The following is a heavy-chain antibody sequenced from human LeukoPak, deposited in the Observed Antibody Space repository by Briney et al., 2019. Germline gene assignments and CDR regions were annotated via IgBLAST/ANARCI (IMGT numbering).Heavy chain of an antibody. Sequence: PGGSLRLSCAASGFTFSSYGMHWVRQAPGKGLEWVAVIWYDGSNKYYADSVKGRFTISRDNSKNTLYLQMNSLRAEDTAVYYCAKPDSSGYPFDYWGQGTLVTVSS. CDR3: AKPDSSGYPFDY. CDR2: IWYDGSNK. D-gene: IGHD3-22*01. J-gene: IGHJ4*02. V-gene: IGHV3-33*06. CDR1: GFTFSSYG.